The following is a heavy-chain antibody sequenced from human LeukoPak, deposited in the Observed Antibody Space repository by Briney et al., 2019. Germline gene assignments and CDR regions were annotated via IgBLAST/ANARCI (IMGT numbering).Heavy chain of an antibody. CDR2: ISGGSTYI. V-gene: IGHV3-21*01. D-gene: IGHD2-8*02. CDR1: GFTFGPYT. Sequence: GGSLRLSCAASGFTFGPYTMNWVRQAPGKGLEWVSSISGGSTYIYYADSVRGRFTISRDNAKNSVYLQMNSLRGEDTAVYYCARDDVTTNGGVIADSRLFDIWGQGTMVTVSS. J-gene: IGHJ3*02. CDR3: ARDDVTTNGGVIADSRLFDI.